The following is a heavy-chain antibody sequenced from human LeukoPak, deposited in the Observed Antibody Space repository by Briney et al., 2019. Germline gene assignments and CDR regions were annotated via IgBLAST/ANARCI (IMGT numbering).Heavy chain of an antibody. CDR3: ARPRSAASPRDAFDI. J-gene: IGHJ3*02. Sequence: SETLSLTCTVSGYSISSGYYWGWIRPPPGKGLEWIGSIYHSGSTYYNPSLKSRVTISVDTSKNQFSLKLSSVAAADTAVYYCARPRSAASPRDAFDIWGQGTMVTVSS. V-gene: IGHV4-38-2*02. CDR2: IYHSGST. CDR1: GYSISSGYY. D-gene: IGHD6-6*01.